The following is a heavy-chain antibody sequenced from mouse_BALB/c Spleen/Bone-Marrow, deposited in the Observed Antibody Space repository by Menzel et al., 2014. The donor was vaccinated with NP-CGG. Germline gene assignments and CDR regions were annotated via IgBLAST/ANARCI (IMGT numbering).Heavy chain of an antibody. CDR3: ARHGSGYD. CDR2: ISSGGGNT. J-gene: IGHJ2*01. CDR1: GFAFXSYD. D-gene: IGHD3-1*01. Sequence: EVQLQESGGGLVEPGGSLKLSCAASGFAFXSYDMSWVRQTPEKRLEWVAYISSGGGNTYYPDTVKGRFTISRDNAKNTLYLQMSSLKSEDTAMYYCARHGSGYDWGQGTTLTVSS. V-gene: IGHV5-12-1*01.